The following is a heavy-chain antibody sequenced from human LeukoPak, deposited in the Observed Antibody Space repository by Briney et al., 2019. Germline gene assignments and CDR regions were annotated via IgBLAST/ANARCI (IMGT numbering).Heavy chain of an antibody. Sequence: EASVKVSCKASGYTFTGYYMHWVRQAPGQGLEWMGWINPNSGGTNYAQKFQGRVTMTRDTSISTAYMELSRLRSDDTAVYYCARDEGSGEWELLFAFDIWDQGTMVTVSS. D-gene: IGHD1-26*01. CDR2: INPNSGGT. V-gene: IGHV1-2*02. J-gene: IGHJ3*02. CDR3: ARDEGSGEWELLFAFDI. CDR1: GYTFTGYY.